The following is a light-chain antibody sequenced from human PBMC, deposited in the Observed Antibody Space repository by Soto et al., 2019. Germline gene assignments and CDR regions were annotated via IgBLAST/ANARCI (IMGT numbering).Light chain of an antibody. CDR3: QKYNSYPWK. CDR1: QSVGTW. Sequence: DIQMTHSPSSLSASVLYIVTITFRSSQSVGTWLALYQQKPGKAPKLLIYKASSLESGVPSRFSGSGSGTEFTLTISSLQPDDFATYYCQKYNSYPWKFGQGTKVDIK. CDR2: KAS. J-gene: IGKJ1*01. V-gene: IGKV1-5*03.